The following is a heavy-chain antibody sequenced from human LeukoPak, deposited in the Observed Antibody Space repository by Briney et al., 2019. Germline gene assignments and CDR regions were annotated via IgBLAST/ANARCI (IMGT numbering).Heavy chain of an antibody. CDR2: IKQDGSEK. V-gene: IGHV3-7*03. J-gene: IGHJ4*02. CDR3: ASGLELDY. CDR1: GFTFSSYW. Sequence: GGSLRLSCAASGFTFSSYWMRWVRQAPGKGLEWVGNIKQDGSEKNYVDSVKGRFTISRDNAKNSLYLQMNSLRAEDTAVYYCASGLELDYWGQGTLVTVSS.